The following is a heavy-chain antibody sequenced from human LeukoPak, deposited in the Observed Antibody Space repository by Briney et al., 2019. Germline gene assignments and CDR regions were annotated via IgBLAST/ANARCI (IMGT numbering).Heavy chain of an antibody. CDR3: ARGGGGLPTQNYYYYYYMDV. J-gene: IGHJ6*03. Sequence: SVKVSCKASGGTFSSYAISWVRQAPGQGLEWMGGIIPIFGTANYTQKFQGRVTITADESTSTAYMELSSLRSEDTAVYYCARGGGGLPTQNYYYYYYMDVWGKGTTVTISS. CDR1: GGTFSSYA. CDR2: IIPIFGTA. D-gene: IGHD5/OR15-5a*01. V-gene: IGHV1-69*01.